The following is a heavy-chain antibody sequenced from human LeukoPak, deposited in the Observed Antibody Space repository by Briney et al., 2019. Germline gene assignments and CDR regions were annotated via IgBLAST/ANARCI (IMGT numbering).Heavy chain of an antibody. D-gene: IGHD3-10*01. CDR3: ARSRTGSGFLFDY. CDR1: GYTFTGYY. V-gene: IGHV1-2*02. Sequence: ASVKVFCKAAGYTFTGYYMHWVRQAPGHGLEWRGWINPNSGGTNYAQKFQGRVTMTRDTSISTAYMELSRLRSDDTAVYYCARSRTGSGFLFDYWGQGTLVTVSS. CDR2: INPNSGGT. J-gene: IGHJ4*02.